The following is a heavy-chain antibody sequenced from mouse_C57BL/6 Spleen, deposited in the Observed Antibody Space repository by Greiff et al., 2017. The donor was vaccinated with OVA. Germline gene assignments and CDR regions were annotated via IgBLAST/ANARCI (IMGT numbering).Heavy chain of an antibody. V-gene: IGHV1-78*01. J-gene: IGHJ1*03. Sequence: VQLQQSDAGLVKPGASVKISCKASGYTFTDHTISWMKQSPEQGLEWIGYIYPRDGSTKYNEKLKGKATLTADKSSSTAYLQLNRLTSEDSAVYFCARGYYGSSLGFAVWGTGTTVTVSS. D-gene: IGHD1-1*01. CDR3: ARGYYGSSLGFAV. CDR1: GYTFTDHT. CDR2: IYPRDGST.